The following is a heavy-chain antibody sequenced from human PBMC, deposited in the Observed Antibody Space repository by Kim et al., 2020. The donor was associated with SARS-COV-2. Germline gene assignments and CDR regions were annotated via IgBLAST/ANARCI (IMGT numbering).Heavy chain of an antibody. Sequence: GGSLRLSCAASGFTFSSYDMHWVRQATGKGLEWVSAIGTAGDTYYPGSVMGRFTISRENAKNTLYLQMNSLMTVDTAVYYCATGYSSIWYWAFDVCGRG. CDR3: ATGYSSIWYWAFDV. CDR1: GFTFSSYD. J-gene: IGHJ3*01. CDR2: IGTAGDT. V-gene: IGHV3-13*01. D-gene: IGHD6-13*01.